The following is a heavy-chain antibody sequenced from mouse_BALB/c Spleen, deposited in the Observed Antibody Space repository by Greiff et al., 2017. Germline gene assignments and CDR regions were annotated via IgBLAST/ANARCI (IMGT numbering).Heavy chain of an antibody. CDR2: INPNNGGT. V-gene: IGHV1-18*01. CDR3: ARGGITREFAY. Sequence: EVQLQESGPELVKPGASVKIPCKASGYTFTDYNMDWVKQSHGKSLEWIGDINPNNGGTIYNQKFKGKATLTVDKSSSTAYMELRSLTSEDTAVYYCARGGITREFAYWGQGTLVTVSA. D-gene: IGHD1-1*01. CDR1: GYTFTDYN. J-gene: IGHJ3*01.